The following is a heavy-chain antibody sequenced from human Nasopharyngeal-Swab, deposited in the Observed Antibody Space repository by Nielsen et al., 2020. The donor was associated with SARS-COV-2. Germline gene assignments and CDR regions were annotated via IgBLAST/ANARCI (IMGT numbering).Heavy chain of an antibody. CDR2: INPSGGST. Sequence: ASVKVSCKASGYTFTSYYMHWVRQAPGQGLEWMGIINPSGGSTSYAQKFQGRVTMTRDTSTSTVYMELSSLRSEDTAVYYCARVSFRGDYGDAFDIWGQGTMVTVSS. D-gene: IGHD3-10*01. J-gene: IGHJ3*02. CDR1: GYTFTSYY. CDR3: ARVSFRGDYGDAFDI. V-gene: IGHV1-46*01.